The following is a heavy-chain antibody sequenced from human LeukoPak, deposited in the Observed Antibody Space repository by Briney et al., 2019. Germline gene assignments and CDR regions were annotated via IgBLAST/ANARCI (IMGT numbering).Heavy chain of an antibody. CDR3: TTLGVLDLP. CDR1: GFTFSSYG. V-gene: IGHV3-15*01. Sequence: GRSLRLSCAASGFTFSSYGMHWVRQAPGKGLEWVARVKSKIDGETMDYAAPVKDRFTISRDDSINTLYLQMNTLKTEDTAVYYCTTLGVLDLPWGQRTLVTVSS. D-gene: IGHD3-3*01. CDR2: VKSKIDGETM. J-gene: IGHJ4*02.